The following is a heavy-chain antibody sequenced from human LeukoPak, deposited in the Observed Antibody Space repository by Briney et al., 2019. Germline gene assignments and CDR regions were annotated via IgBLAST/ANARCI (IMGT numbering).Heavy chain of an antibody. CDR2: ILLIGINK. V-gene: IGHV3-30*18. J-gene: IGHJ4*02. Sequence: GGSLRLSCAASGFTFSSYGMHWVRQAPGKGLEWVAVILLIGINKYYADSVKGQFTISRDNSKNTLYLQMNSLRAEDTAVYYCAKGQKDYDSSGYYYGTARFDYWGQGTLATVSS. CDR3: AKGQKDYDSSGYYYGTARFDY. D-gene: IGHD3-22*01. CDR1: GFTFSSYG.